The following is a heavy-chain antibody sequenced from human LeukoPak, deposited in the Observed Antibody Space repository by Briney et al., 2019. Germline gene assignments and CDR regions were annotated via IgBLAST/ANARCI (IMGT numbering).Heavy chain of an antibody. CDR2: ISGSGGST. D-gene: IGHD3-22*01. J-gene: IGHJ6*02. V-gene: IGHV3-23*01. Sequence: GGSLRLSCAASGFTFSSYALSWVRQAPGKGLEWVSVISGSGGSTYYADSVKGRFTISRDNSKNTLYLQMNSLRAEDTAVYYCARDRAACDSSGYLYYYYGMDVWGQGTTVTVSS. CDR1: GFTFSSYA. CDR3: ARDRAACDSSGYLYYYYGMDV.